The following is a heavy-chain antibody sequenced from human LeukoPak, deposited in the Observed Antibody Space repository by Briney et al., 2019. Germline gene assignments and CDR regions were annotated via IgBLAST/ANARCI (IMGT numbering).Heavy chain of an antibody. CDR1: GYSFTAYY. D-gene: IGHD3-22*01. V-gene: IGHV1-2*02. J-gene: IGHJ4*02. Sequence: ASVRVSCKASGYSFTAYYMHWVRQAPGQGLEWMGWINPNSGGTKYVQKFQGRVTMTRDTSISSAYMELSRLRSDVTAVYYCERRSYDERSSYYGLFDYWGQGTLVTVSS. CDR2: INPNSGGT. CDR3: ERRSYDERSSYYGLFDY.